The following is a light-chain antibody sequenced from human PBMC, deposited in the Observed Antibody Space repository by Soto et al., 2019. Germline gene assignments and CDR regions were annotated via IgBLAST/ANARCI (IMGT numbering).Light chain of an antibody. V-gene: IGLV2-14*01. CDR1: SSDVGGYNY. Sequence: QSASVSGSPGQSITISYTGTSSDVGGYNYVSWYQQHPGKAPKLMIYAVTDRPSGVSSRFSGSKSGNTASLTISGLQAEDEADYYCSSYTSSSTLFGTGTKVTVL. CDR2: AVT. J-gene: IGLJ1*01. CDR3: SSYTSSSTL.